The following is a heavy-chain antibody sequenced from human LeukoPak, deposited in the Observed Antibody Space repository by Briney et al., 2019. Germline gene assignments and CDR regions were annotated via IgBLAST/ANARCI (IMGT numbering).Heavy chain of an antibody. J-gene: IGHJ3*01. CDR2: ISGGGNT. CDR1: GFVFGNYA. V-gene: IGHV3-23*01. D-gene: IGHD1-14*01. Sequence: GSLRLSCAASGFVFGNYAMSWVRQAPGKGLEWVSAISGGGNTYYADSVKGRFTISRDNSKNILYFQMNSLRVEDTAKYYCAKDRDIKNWYKDAFHLWGQGTMVTVSS. CDR3: AKDRDIKNWYKDAFHL.